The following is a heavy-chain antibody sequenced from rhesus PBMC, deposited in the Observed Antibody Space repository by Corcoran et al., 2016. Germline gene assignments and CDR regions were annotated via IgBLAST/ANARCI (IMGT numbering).Heavy chain of an antibody. CDR1: GFTFSSCD. CDR3: VSEARYNIWTGFY. V-gene: IGHV3-103*01. D-gene: IGHD3-3*01. CDR2: ISIAGST. Sequence: EVQLVESGGGLTKPGGSLRLSCAVSGFTFSSCDLDWIRHAPGKGLEWVSGISIAGSTYYANSVNSLFAISRENAKNTLYLQMNSLIAEDTAIYYCVSEARYNIWTGFYWGQGVLVTVSS. J-gene: IGHJ4*01.